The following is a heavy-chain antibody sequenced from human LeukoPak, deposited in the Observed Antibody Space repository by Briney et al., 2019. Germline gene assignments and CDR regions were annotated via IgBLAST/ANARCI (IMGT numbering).Heavy chain of an antibody. CDR1: GDSIGGSISSYY. D-gene: IGHD6-13*01. CDR3: AREGGGSSWYAY. Sequence: SETLSLTCTVSGDSIGGSISSYYWSWIRQPPGKGLEWIGYIYYSGSTNYNPSLKSRVTISVDTSKNQFSLKLSSVTAADTAVYYCAREGGGSSWYAYWGQGTLVTVSS. V-gene: IGHV4-59*01. CDR2: IYYSGST. J-gene: IGHJ4*02.